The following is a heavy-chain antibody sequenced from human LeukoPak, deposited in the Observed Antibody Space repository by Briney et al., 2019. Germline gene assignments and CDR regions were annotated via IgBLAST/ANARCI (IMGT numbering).Heavy chain of an antibody. Sequence: QTGGSLRLSCAASGFTFSNYAMSWVRQAPGKGLEWVSAISGSGGSTYYADSVKGRFTISRDNSKNTLYLQMNSLRAEDTAVYYCAKFGPPRFGHTAMADYWGQGTLVTVSS. V-gene: IGHV3-23*01. CDR1: GFTFSNYA. J-gene: IGHJ4*02. CDR2: ISGSGGST. D-gene: IGHD5-18*01. CDR3: AKFGPPRFGHTAMADY.